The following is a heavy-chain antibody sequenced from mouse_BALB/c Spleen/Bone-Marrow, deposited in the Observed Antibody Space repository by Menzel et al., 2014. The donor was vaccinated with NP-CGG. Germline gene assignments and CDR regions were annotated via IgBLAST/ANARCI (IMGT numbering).Heavy chain of an antibody. CDR1: GYSFTDYT. Sequence: VQLQQPGPELVKPGASMKISCKASGYSFTDYTMNWVKQSHGKNLEWTGLINPYNGGTTYSQKFKAKATLTVDKSSSTAYMEFLSLTSEDSAVYYCARKYYYAMDFWGQGTSVTVSS. V-gene: IGHV1-18*01. CDR2: INPYNGGT. CDR3: ARKYYYAMDF. J-gene: IGHJ4*01.